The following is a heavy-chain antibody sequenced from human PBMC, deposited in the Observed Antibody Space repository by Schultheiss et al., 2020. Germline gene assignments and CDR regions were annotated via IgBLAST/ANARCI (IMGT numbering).Heavy chain of an antibody. D-gene: IGHD4-17*01. V-gene: IGHV3-66*02. CDR3: ARDVEAGYGDYVNAFDI. Sequence: CGSLRLSCAASGFTFSSYAMSWVRQAPGKGLEWVSVIYSGGSTYYADSVKGRFTISRDNSKNTLYLQMNSLRAEDTAVYYCARDVEAGYGDYVNAFDIWGQGTMVTVSS. CDR1: GFTFSSYA. CDR2: IYSGGST. J-gene: IGHJ3*02.